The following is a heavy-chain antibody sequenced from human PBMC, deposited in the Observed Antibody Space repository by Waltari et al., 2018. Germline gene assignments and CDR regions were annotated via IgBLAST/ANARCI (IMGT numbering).Heavy chain of an antibody. J-gene: IGHJ5*02. CDR2: ISPDGSGK. Sequence: DVQLLESGGALVQPGGSLRLSCTAPGFTLRNHWMGWVRQTPGKGLEDVATISPDGSGKKYVDSVKGRFTVSRDNAQNSFFLQMNSLRAEDTAVYYCGRFGSPGSFDSWGQGTLVTVSS. V-gene: IGHV3-7*01. D-gene: IGHD3-10*01. CDR3: GRFGSPGSFDS. CDR1: GFTLRNHW.